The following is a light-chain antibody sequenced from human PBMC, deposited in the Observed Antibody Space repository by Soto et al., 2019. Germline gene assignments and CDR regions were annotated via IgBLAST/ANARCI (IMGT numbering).Light chain of an antibody. Sequence: EVVLTQSPVTLSLSPGERATLSCRASQSFRGLLAWYQQKPGQAPRLLIYDAYNRATGIAPRFSGSGSGTGFTLTRSSLDPEDSAVYYCQQRLMWPITFGQGTRLEIK. V-gene: IGKV3-11*01. CDR1: QSFRGL. CDR3: QQRLMWPIT. J-gene: IGKJ5*01. CDR2: DAY.